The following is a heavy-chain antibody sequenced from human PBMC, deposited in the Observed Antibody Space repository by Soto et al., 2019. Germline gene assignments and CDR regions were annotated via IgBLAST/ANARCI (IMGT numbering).Heavy chain of an antibody. CDR1: GFAFSSYG. CDR3: ARAPGSGWYPYFDY. CDR2: IWYDGSNK. V-gene: IGHV3-33*01. J-gene: IGHJ4*02. Sequence: GGSLRLSCAASGFAFSSYGMHWVRQAPGKGLEWVAVIWYDGSNKYYADSVKGRFTISRDNSKNTLYLQMNSLRAEDTAVYYCARAPGSGWYPYFDYWGQGTLVTVSS. D-gene: IGHD6-19*01.